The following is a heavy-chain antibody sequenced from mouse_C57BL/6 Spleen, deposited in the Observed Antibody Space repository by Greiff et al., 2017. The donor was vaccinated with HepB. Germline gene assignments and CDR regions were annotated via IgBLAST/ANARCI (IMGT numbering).Heavy chain of an antibody. CDR1: GYTFTSYW. CDR2: IDPSDSYT. J-gene: IGHJ2*01. D-gene: IGHD1-2*01. CDR3: ARWGYGPDY. V-gene: IGHV1-59*01. Sequence: QVQLKQPGAELVRPGTSVKLSCKASGYTFTSYWMHWVKQRPGQGLEWIGVIDPSDSYTNYNQKFKGKATLTVDTSSSTAYMQLSSLTSEDSAVYYCARWGYGPDYWGQGTTLTGSS.